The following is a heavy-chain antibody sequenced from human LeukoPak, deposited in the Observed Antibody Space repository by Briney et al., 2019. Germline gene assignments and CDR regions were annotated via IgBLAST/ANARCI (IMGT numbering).Heavy chain of an antibody. CDR2: INHSGST. CDR3: ASSQYNWNWRYNWFDP. V-gene: IGHV4-34*01. Sequence: SETLSLTCAVYGGSFSGYYWRWIRQPPGKGLEWIGEINHSGSTNYNPSLKSRVTISVDTSKNQFSLKLSSVTAADTAVYYCASSQYNWNWRYNWFDPWGQGTLVTVSS. D-gene: IGHD1-7*01. J-gene: IGHJ5*02. CDR1: GGSFSGYY.